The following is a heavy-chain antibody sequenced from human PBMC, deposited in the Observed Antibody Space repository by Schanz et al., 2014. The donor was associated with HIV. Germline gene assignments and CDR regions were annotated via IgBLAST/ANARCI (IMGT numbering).Heavy chain of an antibody. Sequence: HVQLVESGGGVVQPGRSLSLSCAASGFTFRSYGMHWVRQAPGKGLEWVAVTWYDGSNKYYADSVKGRFTISRDNSKNTLYLQKNRLRAEDTAVYFCARDVAGCSGTSCYSDAFDIWGQGTLVTVSS. CDR3: ARDVAGCSGTSCYSDAFDI. D-gene: IGHD2-2*01. J-gene: IGHJ3*02. CDR2: TWYDGSNK. V-gene: IGHV3-33*01. CDR1: GFTFRSYG.